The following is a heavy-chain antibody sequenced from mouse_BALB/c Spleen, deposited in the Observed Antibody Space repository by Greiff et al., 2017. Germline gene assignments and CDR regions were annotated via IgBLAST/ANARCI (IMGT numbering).Heavy chain of an antibody. J-gene: IGHJ3*01. CDR3: ASLSCGNYLGGVAY. D-gene: IGHD2-1*01. CDR2: ISYSGST. V-gene: IGHV3-8*02. CDR1: GDSITSGY. Sequence: EVQLVESGPSLVKPSQTLSLTCSVTGDSITSGYWNWIRKFPGNKLEYMGYISYSGSTYYNPSLKSRISITRDTSKNQYYLQLNSVTTEDTATYYCASLSCGNYLGGVAYWGQGTLVTVSA.